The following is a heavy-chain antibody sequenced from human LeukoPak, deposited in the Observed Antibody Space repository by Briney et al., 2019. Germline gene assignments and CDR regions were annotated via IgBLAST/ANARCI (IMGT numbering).Heavy chain of an antibody. J-gene: IGHJ4*02. D-gene: IGHD3-9*01. CDR1: GFTFSSYA. V-gene: IGHV3-23*01. CDR3: AKTGNDILTGYKYFDY. Sequence: GGSLRLSCAASGFTFSSYAMSWVRQAPGKGLEGCSAISGSGGSTYYADSVKGRFTISRDNSKNKLYLQMHSLRAEDTAVYYCAKTGNDILTGYKYFDYWGQGTLVTVSS. CDR2: ISGSGGST.